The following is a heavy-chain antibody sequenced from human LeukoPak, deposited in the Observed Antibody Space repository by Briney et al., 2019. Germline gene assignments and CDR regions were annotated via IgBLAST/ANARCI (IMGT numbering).Heavy chain of an antibody. Sequence: GGSLRLSCTASGFTFGDYAMSWVRQAPGKGLEWVSSMSSSSGLIYYGDSVKGRFTVSRDNAKRSLYLQMNSLRADDTAVYYCAREFDGSASGAGYWGQGTLVTVSS. V-gene: IGHV3-21*01. D-gene: IGHD1-26*01. J-gene: IGHJ4*02. CDR3: AREFDGSASGAGY. CDR2: MSSSSGLI. CDR1: GFTFGDYA.